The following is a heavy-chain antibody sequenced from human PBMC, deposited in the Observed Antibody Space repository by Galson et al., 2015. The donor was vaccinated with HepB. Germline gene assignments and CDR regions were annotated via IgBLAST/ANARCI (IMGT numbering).Heavy chain of an antibody. D-gene: IGHD3-3*01. Sequence: SVKVSCKASGYTFTSYAMHWVRQAPGQRLEWMGWINAGKGNTEYSQKFQGRVTSTRDTSASTAYMELSSLRSEDTAIYYCARTPVLRFLEFDYWGQGTLVTVSS. J-gene: IGHJ4*02. V-gene: IGHV1-3*01. CDR1: GYTFTSYA. CDR3: ARTPVLRFLEFDY. CDR2: INAGKGNT.